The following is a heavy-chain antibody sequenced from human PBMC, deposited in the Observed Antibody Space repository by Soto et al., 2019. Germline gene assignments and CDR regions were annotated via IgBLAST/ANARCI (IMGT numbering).Heavy chain of an antibody. D-gene: IGHD2-15*01. J-gene: IGHJ4*02. V-gene: IGHV3-48*03. CDR2: ISSSGSTI. CDR3: ARERATTPSI. Sequence: SLRLSCSASGFTFSSYEMNWVRQAPGKGLEWVSYISSSGSTIYYADSVKGRFTISRDNAKNSLYLQMNSLRAEYTAVYYCARERATTPSIWGQGTLVTVSS. CDR1: GFTFSSYE.